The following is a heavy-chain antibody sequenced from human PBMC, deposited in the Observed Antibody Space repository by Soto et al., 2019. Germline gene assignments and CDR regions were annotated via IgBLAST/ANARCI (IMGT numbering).Heavy chain of an antibody. CDR3: AKVGASSDGMDV. CDR1: GYTFTSYY. V-gene: IGHV1-46*01. Sequence: EASVKVSCKASGYTFTSYYMHWVRQAPGQGLEWMGIINPSGGSTSYAQKLQGRVTMTTDTSTSTAYMELRSLRSDDTAVYYCAKVGASSDGMDVWGQGTTVTVSS. D-gene: IGHD1-26*01. J-gene: IGHJ6*02. CDR2: INPSGGST.